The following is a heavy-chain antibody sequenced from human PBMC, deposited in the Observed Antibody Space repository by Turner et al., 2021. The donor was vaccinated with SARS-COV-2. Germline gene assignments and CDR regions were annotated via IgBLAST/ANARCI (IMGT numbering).Heavy chain of an antibody. V-gene: IGHV3-48*03. CDR2: ISSSGSSI. CDR1: GFTFSSYE. CDR3: ARAPGGIPFDY. Sequence: EVQLVESGGGMVPPGGSLRLSCAASGFTFSSYEVNWVRQAPGKGLEWVSYISSSGSSIYYADSVKAQFTISRDNAKNSLYLQMNSLRVEDTAVYYCARAPGGIPFDYWGQGTQVTVSS. D-gene: IGHD2-21*01. J-gene: IGHJ4*02.